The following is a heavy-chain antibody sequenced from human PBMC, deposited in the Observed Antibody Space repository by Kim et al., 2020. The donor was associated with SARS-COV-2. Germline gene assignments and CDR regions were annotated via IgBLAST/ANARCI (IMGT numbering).Heavy chain of an antibody. J-gene: IGHJ6*02. V-gene: IGHV4-34*01. CDR1: GGSFSGYY. Sequence: SETLSLTCAVYGGSFSGYYWSWIRQPPGKGLEWIGEINHSGSTNYNPSLKSRVTISVDTSKNQFSLKLSSVTAADTAVYYCARDRQSIAITYYYYYGMDVWGQGTTVTVSS. CDR2: INHSGST. D-gene: IGHD6-6*01. CDR3: ARDRQSIAITYYYYYGMDV.